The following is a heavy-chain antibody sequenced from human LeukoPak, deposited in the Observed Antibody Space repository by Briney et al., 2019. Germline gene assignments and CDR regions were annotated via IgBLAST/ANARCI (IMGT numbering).Heavy chain of an antibody. J-gene: IGHJ6*02. V-gene: IGHV3-7*03. Sequence: GGSLRLSCAASGFTFSNYWMSWVRQAPGKGLEFMANIKEAGSEKYYVDSVKGRFTISRDNSKNTLYLQMNSLRAEDTAVYYCAKLQSDGLRTYYGMDVWGQGTTVTVSS. D-gene: IGHD4-23*01. CDR2: IKEAGSEK. CDR1: GFTFSNYW. CDR3: AKLQSDGLRTYYGMDV.